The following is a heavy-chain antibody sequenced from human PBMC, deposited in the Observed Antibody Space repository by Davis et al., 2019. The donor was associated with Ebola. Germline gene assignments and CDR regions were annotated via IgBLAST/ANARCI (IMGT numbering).Heavy chain of an antibody. D-gene: IGHD3-22*01. Sequence: MPSETLSLTCAVYAGSFSGYYWSWVRQPPGKGLEWIGEIYHSGSTNYNPSLKSRVTISVDKSKNQFSLKLSSVTAADTAVYYCARVYYDSSGYYFGWFDPWGQGTLVTVSS. CDR1: AGSFSGYY. CDR3: ARVYYDSSGYYFGWFDP. CDR2: IYHSGST. V-gene: IGHV4-34*01. J-gene: IGHJ5*02.